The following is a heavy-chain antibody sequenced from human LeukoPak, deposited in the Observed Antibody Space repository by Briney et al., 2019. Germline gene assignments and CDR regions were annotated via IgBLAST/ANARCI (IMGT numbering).Heavy chain of an antibody. Sequence: GGSLRLSCAASGFTFDEYGMSWVRQAPGKGLEWASGPNWNGDSTGYADSVMGRFTISRDNAKNSLYLQMNSLRAEDTALYYCARGCSGSYSDYWGQGTLVTVSS. CDR1: GFTFDEYG. CDR3: ARGCSGSYSDY. V-gene: IGHV3-20*04. J-gene: IGHJ4*02. CDR2: PNWNGDST. D-gene: IGHD1-26*01.